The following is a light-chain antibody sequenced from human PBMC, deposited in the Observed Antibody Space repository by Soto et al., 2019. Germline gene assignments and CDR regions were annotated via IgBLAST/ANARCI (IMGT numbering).Light chain of an antibody. V-gene: IGKV3-20*01. CDR2: GAS. CDR1: QSVSSSY. J-gene: IGKJ4*01. CDR3: QQYGSPALT. Sequence: IVFTQSPDTLYLSSGERATLSCVASQSVSSSYLAWYQQKPGQAPRLLIYGASSRATGIPDRFSGSGSGTDFTLTISRLEPEDFAVYYCQQYGSPALTFGGGTKVDTK.